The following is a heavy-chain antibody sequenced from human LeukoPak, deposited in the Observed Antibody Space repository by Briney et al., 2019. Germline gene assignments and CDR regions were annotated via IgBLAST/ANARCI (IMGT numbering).Heavy chain of an antibody. CDR3: ARLGTDYDIRYYFDY. CDR1: GGSISSSSYY. Sequence: PSETLSLTCTVSGGSISSSSYYWGWIRQPPGKGLEWIGRIYYSGSTYYNPSLKSRVTISVDTSKNQFSLRLSSVTAADTAVYYCARLGTDYDIRYYFDYWGQGTLVTVSS. D-gene: IGHD3-9*01. CDR2: IYYSGST. J-gene: IGHJ4*02. V-gene: IGHV4-39*01.